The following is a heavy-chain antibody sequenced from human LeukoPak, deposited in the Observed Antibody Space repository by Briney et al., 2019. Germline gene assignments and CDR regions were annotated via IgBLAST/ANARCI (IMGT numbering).Heavy chain of an antibody. CDR3: TRDRSRAEDD. J-gene: IGHJ4*02. Sequence: PAESLSLSCAASGFTFSGHWMSWIRQAPGKGLDGVANIYQGGSDKYYVDSVKGRFTNSRDNANNLLYLQMNSLRGEDTAVYYCTRDRSRAEDDWGQGTLVSVSS. CDR2: IYQGGSDK. D-gene: IGHD1-14*01. V-gene: IGHV3-7*01. CDR1: GFTFSGHW.